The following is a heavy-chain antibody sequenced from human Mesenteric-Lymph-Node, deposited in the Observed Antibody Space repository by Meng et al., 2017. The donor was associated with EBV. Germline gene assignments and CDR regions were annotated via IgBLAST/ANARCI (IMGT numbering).Heavy chain of an antibody. D-gene: IGHD4-17*01. CDR1: GGFISSTTYY. V-gene: IGHV4-39*07. CDR2: FYYTGSV. Sequence: LQRPESGPGLVKPSETLSLTCTVSGGFISSTTYYWGWIRQPPGKALEWIGSFYYTGSVYYNPSLKSRVTISVDTSTNKLSLKLSSVTAADTAVYYCARATVKNWFDPWGQGTLVTVSS. CDR3: ARATVKNWFDP. J-gene: IGHJ5*02.